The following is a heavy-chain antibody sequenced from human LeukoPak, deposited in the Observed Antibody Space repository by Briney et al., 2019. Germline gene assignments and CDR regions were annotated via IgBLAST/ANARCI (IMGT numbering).Heavy chain of an antibody. J-gene: IGHJ5*02. Sequence: PSETLSLTCAVYGGSFSGYYWSWIRQPLGKGLEWIGEINHSGSTNYNPSLKSRVTISVDTSKNQFSLKLSSVTAADTAVYYCARGAQYYDFWSGYYTGFWFDPWGQGTLVTVSS. CDR1: GGSFSGYY. D-gene: IGHD3-3*01. CDR3: ARGAQYYDFWSGYYTGFWFDP. CDR2: INHSGST. V-gene: IGHV4-34*01.